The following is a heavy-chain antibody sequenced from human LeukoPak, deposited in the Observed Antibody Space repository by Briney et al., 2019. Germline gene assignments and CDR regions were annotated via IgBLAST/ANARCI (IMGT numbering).Heavy chain of an antibody. CDR3: ARRGWDRPFDY. V-gene: IGHV4-39*01. J-gene: IGHJ4*02. CDR2: IYYRGNT. D-gene: IGHD6-19*01. CDR1: GDSMSRSSYY. Sequence: SETLSFTCTVSGDSMSRSSYYWGWIRQPPGKGLEWIGSIYYRGNTYYNPSLKSRLTMSVDTSKNQFSLKLSSVTAADTAVYYCARRGWDRPFDYWGQGTLVTVSS.